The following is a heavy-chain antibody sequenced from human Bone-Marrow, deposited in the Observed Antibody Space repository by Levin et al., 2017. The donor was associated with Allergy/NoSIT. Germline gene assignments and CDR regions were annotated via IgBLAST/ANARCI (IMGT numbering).Heavy chain of an antibody. CDR1: GFNFRNYE. V-gene: IGHV3-48*03. CDR2: ITSSGDSA. D-gene: IGHD2-21*01. CDR3: ATLSVFVPNTVASDK. Sequence: GESLKISCAASGFNFRNYEMNWVRQVPGKGLEWLSHITSSGDSASYADSVRGRFTISRDNAENSLFLQMHSLRAEDSGLYYCATLSVFVPNTVASDKWGQGTLVTVSS. J-gene: IGHJ4*02.